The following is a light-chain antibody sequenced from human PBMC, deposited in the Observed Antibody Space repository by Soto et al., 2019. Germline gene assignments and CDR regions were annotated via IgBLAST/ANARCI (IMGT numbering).Light chain of an antibody. J-gene: IGLJ3*02. V-gene: IGLV1-47*01. Sequence: QSVLTPPPSASGPPGQRVTISCSGSSSNLESNYVYWYQQLPGSAPKLLIYSNAQRPSGVPDRFSGSKSGTSASLAISGRRSEDEADYYCAAWDDSLSALVVGGGTKLTVL. CDR3: AAWDDSLSALV. CDR2: SNA. CDR1: SSNLESNY.